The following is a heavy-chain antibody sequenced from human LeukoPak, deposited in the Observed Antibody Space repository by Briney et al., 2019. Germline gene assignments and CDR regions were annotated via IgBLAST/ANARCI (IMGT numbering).Heavy chain of an antibody. D-gene: IGHD6-13*01. Sequence: GGSLRLSCAASGFTFSSYWMSWVRQAPGKGLEWVANIKQDGSEKYYVDSVKGRFTISRDNAKNSLYLQMNSLRAEDTAVYYCARVIVSSWPVYYYYYGMDVWGQGTTVTVSS. CDR3: ARVIVSSWPVYYYYYGMDV. J-gene: IGHJ6*02. CDR1: GFTFSSYW. V-gene: IGHV3-7*03. CDR2: IKQDGSEK.